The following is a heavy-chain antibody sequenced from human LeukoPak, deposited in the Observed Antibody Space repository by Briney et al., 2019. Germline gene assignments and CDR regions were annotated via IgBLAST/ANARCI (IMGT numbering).Heavy chain of an antibody. Sequence: GGSLRLSCAASGFTFDDYAMHWVRQAPGKGLEWVSLISWDGGSTYYADSVMGRFTISRDNSKNSLYLQMNSLRAEDTALYYCAKDATYYYDSSGYYPDYWGQGTLVTVSS. J-gene: IGHJ4*02. CDR1: GFTFDDYA. V-gene: IGHV3-43D*03. D-gene: IGHD3-22*01. CDR2: ISWDGGST. CDR3: AKDATYYYDSSGYYPDY.